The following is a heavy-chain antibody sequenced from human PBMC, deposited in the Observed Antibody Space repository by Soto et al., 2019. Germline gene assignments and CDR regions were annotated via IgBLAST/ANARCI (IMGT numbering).Heavy chain of an antibody. CDR1: GFTFSSYG. CDR2: ISYDGSNK. D-gene: IGHD3-22*01. J-gene: IGHJ3*02. Sequence: GGSLRLSCAASGFTFSSYGMHWVRQAPGKGLEWVAVISYDGSNKYYADSVKGRFTISRDNSKNTLYLQMNSLRAEDTAVYYCAREGYYDSSGYYSDAFDIWGQGTMVTVSS. CDR3: AREGYYDSSGYYSDAFDI. V-gene: IGHV3-30*03.